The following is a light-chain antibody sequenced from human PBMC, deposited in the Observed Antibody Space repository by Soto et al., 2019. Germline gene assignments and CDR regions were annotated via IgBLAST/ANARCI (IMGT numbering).Light chain of an antibody. J-gene: IGLJ2*01. V-gene: IGLV3-25*03. Sequence: SYELTQPPSVSVSPGQTARITCSGDALPRQYAYWYQQKPGQAPVLMIYKDTERPSGIPGRFSGSSSGTTVTLTISGVQAEDEADYYCQSADSSGPPHVVFGGGTKLTVL. CDR1: ALPRQY. CDR2: KDT. CDR3: QSADSSGPPHVV.